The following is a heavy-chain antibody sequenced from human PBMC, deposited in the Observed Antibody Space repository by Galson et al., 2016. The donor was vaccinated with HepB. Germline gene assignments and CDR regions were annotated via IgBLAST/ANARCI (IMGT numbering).Heavy chain of an antibody. CDR2: IRSKPLSYAI. D-gene: IGHD4-17*01. Sequence: SLRLSCAASGFTFSDSGIHWVRQASGKGLEWIGRIRSKPLSYAIAYAASVTGRFTISRDDSKNTAYLQMNSLKTEDTAVYYCARLVDLTTVTTSFDYWGQGTLVTVSS. V-gene: IGHV3-73*01. J-gene: IGHJ4*02. CDR1: GFTFSDSG. CDR3: ARLVDLTTVTTSFDY.